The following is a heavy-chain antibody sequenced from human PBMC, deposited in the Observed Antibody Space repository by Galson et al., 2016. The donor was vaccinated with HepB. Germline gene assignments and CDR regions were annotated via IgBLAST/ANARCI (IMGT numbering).Heavy chain of an antibody. Sequence: PALVKPTQTLTLTCTFSGFALSSSGMAVGWLRQPPGEALEWLALIFWDDDTRYSPSLKSRLTITKDSSKNQVVLKMTNMDHVDTGTYYCARKVTRSHGNPFDQWGQGTQVTVSS. V-gene: IGHV2-5*02. CDR2: IFWDDDT. CDR1: GFALSSSGMA. D-gene: IGHD1-1*01. J-gene: IGHJ4*02. CDR3: ARKVTRSHGNPFDQ.